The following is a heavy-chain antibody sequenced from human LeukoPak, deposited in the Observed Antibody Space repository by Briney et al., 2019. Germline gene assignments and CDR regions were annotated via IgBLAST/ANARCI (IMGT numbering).Heavy chain of an antibody. V-gene: IGHV4-38-2*02. D-gene: IGHD3-10*01. CDR2: IYHSGST. CDR1: GYSISSGYY. Sequence: SETLSLTCTVSGYSISSGYYWGWIRQPPGKGLEWIGSIYHSGSTYYNPSLKSRVTISVDTSKNQFSLKLSSVTAADTAVYYCAGDQPYYYGSGSYHTSGPNAFDIWGQGTMVTVSS. J-gene: IGHJ3*02. CDR3: AGDQPYYYGSGSYHTSGPNAFDI.